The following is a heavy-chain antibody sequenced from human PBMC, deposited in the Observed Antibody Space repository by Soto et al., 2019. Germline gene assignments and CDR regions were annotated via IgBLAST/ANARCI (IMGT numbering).Heavy chain of an antibody. CDR3: ASDLVGASDSYGLDV. CDR1: GFTFSTYT. D-gene: IGHD1-26*01. CDR2: VSSSSTYI. V-gene: IGHV3-21*01. Sequence: GGSLRLSCAASGFTFSTYTMNWVRQAPGKGLEWVSCVSSSSTYIYYADSVRGRFIISRDNSKNRLYLQMNSLRAEDTAVYYCASDLVGASDSYGLDVWGQGTPVTVSS. J-gene: IGHJ6*02.